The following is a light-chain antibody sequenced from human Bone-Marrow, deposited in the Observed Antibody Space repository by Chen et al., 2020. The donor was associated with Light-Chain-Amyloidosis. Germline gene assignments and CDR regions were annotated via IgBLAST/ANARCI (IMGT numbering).Light chain of an antibody. CDR1: QSISTY. Sequence: DIQMTQSPSSLSAYIGDRVTLTCRASQSISTYLNWYQQKPGKAPKLLIYAASSLQSGVPSRFSGSGSGTEFTLTISSLQPEDFATYYCQQSYITPQVTFGGGTKVEIK. CDR3: QQSYITPQVT. J-gene: IGKJ4*01. CDR2: AAS. V-gene: IGKV1-39*01.